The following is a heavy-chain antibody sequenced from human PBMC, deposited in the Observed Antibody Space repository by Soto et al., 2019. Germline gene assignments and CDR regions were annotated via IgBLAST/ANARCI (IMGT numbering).Heavy chain of an antibody. CDR3: NRESSVGATAR. D-gene: IGHD1-26*01. CDR2: IRSKAYGGTT. CDR1: GFTFGDYA. Sequence: GGSLSLSCTASGFTFGDYAMSWVRQAPGKGLEWVGFIRSKAYGGTTEYAASVKGRFTISRDDSKSIAYLQMNSLKTEDTAVYYCNRESSVGATARWGQGTLVTVSS. V-gene: IGHV3-49*04. J-gene: IGHJ4*02.